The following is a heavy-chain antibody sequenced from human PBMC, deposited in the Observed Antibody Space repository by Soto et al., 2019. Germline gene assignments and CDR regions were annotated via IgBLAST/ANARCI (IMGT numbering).Heavy chain of an antibody. D-gene: IGHD3-10*01. CDR2: IRSKAYGGTT. V-gene: IGHV3-49*03. CDR3: TRVILRFGELSRGYFDY. CDR1: GFTFGDYA. Sequence: GGSLRLSCTASGFTFGDYAMSWFRQAPGKGLEWVGFIRSKAYGGTTEYAASVKGRFTISRDDSKSIAYLQMNSLKTEDTAVYYCTRVILRFGELSRGYFDYWGQGTLVTVSS. J-gene: IGHJ4*02.